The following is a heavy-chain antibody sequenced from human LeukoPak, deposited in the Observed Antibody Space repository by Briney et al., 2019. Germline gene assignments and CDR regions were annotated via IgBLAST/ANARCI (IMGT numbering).Heavy chain of an antibody. CDR1: GFTFSSYW. CDR3: ASLIPYYYDSSTYSPGDY. J-gene: IGHJ4*02. CDR2: IKQDGSEK. V-gene: IGHV3-7*01. Sequence: GGSLRLSCVASGFTFSSYWMSWVRQAPGKGLEWVANIKQDGSEKYYVDSVKGRFTISRDNAKNSLYLQMNSLRAEDTAVYYCASLIPYYYDSSTYSPGDYWGQGTLVTVSS. D-gene: IGHD3-22*01.